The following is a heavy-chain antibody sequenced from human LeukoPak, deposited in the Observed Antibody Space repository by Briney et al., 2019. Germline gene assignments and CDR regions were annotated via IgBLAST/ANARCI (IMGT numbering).Heavy chain of an antibody. D-gene: IGHD2-2*01. CDR1: AGTFSSYA. J-gene: IGHJ3*02. V-gene: IGHV1-69*13. Sequence: SVTVSCKASAGTFSSYAISWVRQAPGPGLEWMGGVMPIFGTGNYAQKFQGRVTITADESTITAYLELSTLRSADTAVYSCARHPVPAATHADFDIWGQGKMVTVSS. CDR3: ARHPVPAATHADFDI. CDR2: VMPIFGTG.